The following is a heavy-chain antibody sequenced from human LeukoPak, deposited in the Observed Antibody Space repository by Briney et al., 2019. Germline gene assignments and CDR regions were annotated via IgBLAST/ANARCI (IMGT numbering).Heavy chain of an antibody. CDR2: IKQDGSEK. CDR1: GFTFSSYW. V-gene: IGHV3-7*01. D-gene: IGHD3-10*01. Sequence: PGGSLRLSCAASGFTFSSYWMSWVRQAPGKGLEWVANIKQDGSEKYYVDSVKGRFTISRDNSKNTLYLQMNSLRAEDTAVYYCAKDPGGSGSSQDYWGQGTLVTVSS. J-gene: IGHJ4*02. CDR3: AKDPGGSGSSQDY.